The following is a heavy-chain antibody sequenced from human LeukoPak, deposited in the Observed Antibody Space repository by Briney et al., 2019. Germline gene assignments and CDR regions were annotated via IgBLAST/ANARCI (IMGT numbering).Heavy chain of an antibody. V-gene: IGHV4-34*01. Sequence: SETLSLTCAVYGGSFSGYYWSWIRQPPGKGLEWIGEINHSGSTNYNPSLKSRVTISVDTSKNQFSLKLSSVTAADTAVYYCARASLPPVYDAFDIRGQGTMVTVSS. CDR3: ARASLPPVYDAFDI. D-gene: IGHD1-14*01. CDR2: INHSGST. J-gene: IGHJ3*02. CDR1: GGSFSGYY.